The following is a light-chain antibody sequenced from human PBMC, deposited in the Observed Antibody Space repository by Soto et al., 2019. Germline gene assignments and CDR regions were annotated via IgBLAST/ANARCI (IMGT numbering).Light chain of an antibody. V-gene: IGKV3-15*01. CDR2: FAS. J-gene: IGKJ2*01. CDR1: QNVNKN. Sequence: EIVMTQSPATLSVSPGERITLSCGASQNVNKNLAWYQQKPGQAPRSLIYFASTRATGIPARFSGSGSETEFTLTINSLQSEDFAVYYCQQYNNWPYTFGKGTKLEIK. CDR3: QQYNNWPYT.